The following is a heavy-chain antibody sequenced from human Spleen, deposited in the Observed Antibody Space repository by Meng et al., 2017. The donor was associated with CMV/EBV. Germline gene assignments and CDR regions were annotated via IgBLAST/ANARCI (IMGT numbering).Heavy chain of an antibody. CDR2: MSSSSTYI. D-gene: IGHD7-27*01. CDR1: KFTFSSYN. Sequence: LSCAASKFTFSSYNMNWVRQAPGKGLEWVSSMSSSSTYIYYADSVKGRFTISRDNAKNSLYLQMSSLRAEDTAVYYCAGRTGNYFDYWGQGTLVTVSS. V-gene: IGHV3-21*01. CDR3: AGRTGNYFDY. J-gene: IGHJ4*02.